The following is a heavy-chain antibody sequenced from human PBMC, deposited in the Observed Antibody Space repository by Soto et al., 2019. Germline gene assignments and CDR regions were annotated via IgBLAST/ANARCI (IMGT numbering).Heavy chain of an antibody. CDR2: TYYRSKWYN. Sequence: PSQTLSLPCAISGDSVSSNSAAWNWIRQSPSRGLEWLGRTYYRSKWYNDYAVSVKSRITINPDTSKNQFSLQLNSVTPEDTAVYYCARSTTGDPLEYYYYGMDVWGQGTTVTVSS. CDR3: ARSTTGDPLEYYYYGMDV. V-gene: IGHV6-1*01. J-gene: IGHJ6*02. D-gene: IGHD7-27*01. CDR1: GDSVSSNSAA.